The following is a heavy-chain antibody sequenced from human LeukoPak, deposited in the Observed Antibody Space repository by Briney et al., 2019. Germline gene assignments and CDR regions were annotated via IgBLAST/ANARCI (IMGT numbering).Heavy chain of an antibody. J-gene: IGHJ5*02. V-gene: IGHV4-59*08. CDR2: IYFSGTT. D-gene: IGHD6-13*01. CDR1: GDSINAYY. CDR3: ARRRAEGGSNGHYNWFDP. Sequence: PSETLSLTCTVSGDSINAYYWGWIRQPPGKGPEWIGYIYFSGTTKYNPSLESRVTISVDTSKNQFSLKLSSVTAADTAVYYCARRRAEGGSNGHYNWFDPWGQGILVTVSS.